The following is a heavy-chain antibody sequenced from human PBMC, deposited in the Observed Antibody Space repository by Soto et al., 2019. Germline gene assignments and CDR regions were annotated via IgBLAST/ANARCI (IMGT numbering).Heavy chain of an antibody. D-gene: IGHD2-8*01. CDR3: ARGGCTDGVCTYYFDY. Sequence: XSVKVSCKASGYTFTDYYIHWVRQAPGQGLEWMGWINPNSGSTKSTQRFQGSVTMTRDTSISTAYMELTRLRSDDTAVYYCARGGCTDGVCTYYFDYWGQGTLVTVSS. J-gene: IGHJ4*02. CDR1: GYTFTDYY. CDR2: INPNSGST. V-gene: IGHV1-2*02.